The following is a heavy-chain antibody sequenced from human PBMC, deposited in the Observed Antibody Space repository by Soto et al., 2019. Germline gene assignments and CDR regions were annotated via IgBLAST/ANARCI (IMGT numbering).Heavy chain of an antibody. V-gene: IGHV1-69*01. CDR1: GGTFSSYA. D-gene: IGHD6-19*01. Sequence: QVQLVQSGAEVKKPGSSVKVSCKASGGTFSSYAISWVRQAPGQGLEWMGGIIPIFGTANYAQKFQGRVTITADESTITAYMELSSLRSEDTAVYYCARGAVASTGDYYYYGMDVWGQGTTVTVSS. J-gene: IGHJ6*02. CDR3: ARGAVASTGDYYYYGMDV. CDR2: IIPIFGTA.